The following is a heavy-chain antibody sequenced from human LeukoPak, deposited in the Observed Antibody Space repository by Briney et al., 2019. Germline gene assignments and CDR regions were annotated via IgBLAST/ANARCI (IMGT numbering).Heavy chain of an antibody. J-gene: IGHJ4*02. CDR3: STADVYGDYGGY. Sequence: GASVKVSCKASGYTFTGYYMHWVRQAPGQGLEWMGRINPNSGGTNYAQKFQGRVTMTRDTSISTAYMELSRLRSDDTAVYYCSTADVYGDYGGYWGQGTLVTVSS. V-gene: IGHV1-2*06. CDR2: INPNSGGT. CDR1: GYTFTGYY. D-gene: IGHD4-17*01.